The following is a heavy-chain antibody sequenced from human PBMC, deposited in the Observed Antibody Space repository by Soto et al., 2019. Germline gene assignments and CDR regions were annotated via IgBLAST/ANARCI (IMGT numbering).Heavy chain of an antibody. V-gene: IGHV4-61*01. CDR3: ARVEIAVAGFDY. D-gene: IGHD6-19*01. Sequence: SETLSLTCTVSGGSVSSGSYYWSWIRQPPGKGLEWIGYIYYSGSTNYNPSLKIRVTISVYTSKNQFSLKLSSVTAADTAVYYCARVEIAVAGFDYWGQGTLVTVSS. CDR2: IYYSGST. J-gene: IGHJ4*02. CDR1: GGSVSSGSYY.